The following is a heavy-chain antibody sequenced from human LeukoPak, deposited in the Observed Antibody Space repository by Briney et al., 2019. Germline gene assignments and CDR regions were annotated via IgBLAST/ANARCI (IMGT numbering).Heavy chain of an antibody. J-gene: IGHJ4*02. CDR3: TRKGSQWDFLVDY. CDR1: GFTFSSYW. CDR2: INSDGSST. V-gene: IGHV3-74*01. D-gene: IGHD2/OR15-2a*01. Sequence: GGSLRLSCAASGFTFSSYWMHWVRQAPGKGLVWVSRINSDGSSTSYADSVKGRFTVSGDNAKNTLYLQMNSLRAEDTAVYYCTRKGSQWDFLVDYWGQGTRVAVSP.